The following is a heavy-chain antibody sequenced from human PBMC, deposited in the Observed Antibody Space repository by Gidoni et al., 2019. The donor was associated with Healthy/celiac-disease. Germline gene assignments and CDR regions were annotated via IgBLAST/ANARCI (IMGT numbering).Heavy chain of an antibody. CDR2: ISSSSSYI. CDR1: GFTFSSYS. Sequence: EVQLVESGGGLVKPGGSLRLSCAASGFTFSSYSMNWVRKAPGKGLEWVSSISSSSSYIYYADSVKGRFTISRDNAKNSLYLQMNSLRAEDTAVYYCARDLGIVVVTGGYWGQGTLVTVSS. V-gene: IGHV3-21*01. D-gene: IGHD3-22*01. CDR3: ARDLGIVVVTGGY. J-gene: IGHJ4*02.